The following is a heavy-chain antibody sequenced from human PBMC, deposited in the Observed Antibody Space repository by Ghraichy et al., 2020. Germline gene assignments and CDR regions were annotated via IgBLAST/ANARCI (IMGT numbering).Heavy chain of an antibody. CDR1: GFSFSDYS. V-gene: IGHV3-48*01. J-gene: IGHJ2*01. CDR3: ARLPLPRRAAVGGWYFDL. D-gene: IGHD6-13*01. Sequence: GGSLRLSCEGSGFSFSDYSMIWVRLTPRKALEWVSYITGSSITIFYTDSVKGRFTISRDNAKNSLYLQMNSLRAEDTAVYYCARLPLPRRAAVGGWYFDLWGGGTLVTVSS. CDR2: ITGSSITI.